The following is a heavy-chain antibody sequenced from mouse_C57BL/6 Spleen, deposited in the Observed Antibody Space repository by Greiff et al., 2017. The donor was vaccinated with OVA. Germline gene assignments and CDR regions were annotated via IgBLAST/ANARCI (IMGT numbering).Heavy chain of an antibody. CDR2: IDPSDSYT. J-gene: IGHJ2*01. V-gene: IGHV1-59*01. CDR1: GYTFTSYW. CDR3: ARFDYYGSSYGY. D-gene: IGHD1-1*01. Sequence: VQLQQPGAELVRPGTSVKLSCKASGYTFTSYWMHWVKQRPGQGLEWIGVIDPSDSYTYYNQKFKGKATLTVDTSSSTAYMQLSSLTSEDSAVYYCARFDYYGSSYGYWGQGTTLTVSS.